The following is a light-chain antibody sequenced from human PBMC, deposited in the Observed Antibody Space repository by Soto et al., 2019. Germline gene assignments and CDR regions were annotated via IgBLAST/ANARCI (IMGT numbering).Light chain of an antibody. CDR2: VAS. CDR1: QGIRTW. Sequence: DIQMTQSPSSVSASVGDRVTITCRASQGIRTWLAWYQQKPGKPPKLLIYVASSLQSGVPSRFSGSVSGTDFTLTISSLQPEDFATYYCQQANSFPFTFGPGTKVDIK. J-gene: IGKJ3*01. CDR3: QQANSFPFT. V-gene: IGKV1-12*02.